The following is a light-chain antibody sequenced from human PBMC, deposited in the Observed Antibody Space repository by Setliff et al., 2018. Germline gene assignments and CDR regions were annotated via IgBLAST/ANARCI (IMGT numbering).Light chain of an antibody. CDR3: SSYTSSSTRV. V-gene: IGLV2-14*03. CDR2: DVS. J-gene: IGLJ1*01. Sequence: QSALTQPASVSGSPGQSITISCTGSSTDVGRYIFVSWYQQHPGKAPRLMIFDVSNRPSGVSNRFSGSKSGSTASLTISGPQPEDEADYYCSSYTSSSTRVFGTGTKVTVL. CDR1: STDVGRYIF.